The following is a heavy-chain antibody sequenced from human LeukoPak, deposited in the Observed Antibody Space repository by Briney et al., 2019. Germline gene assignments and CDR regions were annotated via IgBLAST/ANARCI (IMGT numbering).Heavy chain of an antibody. CDR3: ARLSEFRGWYVGY. CDR2: IYYSGST. CDR1: GGSISSSSYY. Sequence: SETLSLTCTVSGGSISSSSYYWGWIRQPPGKGLEWIGSIYYSGSTYYNPSLKSRVTISVDTSKNQFSLKLSSVTAADTAVYYCARLSEFRGWYVGYWGQGTLVTVSS. J-gene: IGHJ4*02. V-gene: IGHV4-39*01. D-gene: IGHD6-19*01.